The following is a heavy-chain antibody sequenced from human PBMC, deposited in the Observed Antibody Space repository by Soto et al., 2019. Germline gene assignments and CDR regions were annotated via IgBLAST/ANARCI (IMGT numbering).Heavy chain of an antibody. D-gene: IGHD3-9*01. CDR3: ANDFYYPYYDLLTGYYKGYFNY. CDR1: DFTFSDYV. Sequence: GGSLRLSCAASDFTFSDYVMHWVRQAPGKGLEWVARISYDGNYKYYADSVRGRFTISRDNSKNTLYLQMNSLRAEDTAVYYCANDFYYPYYDLLTGYYKGYFNYRGQGTPVTVSS. J-gene: IGHJ4*02. CDR2: ISYDGNYK. V-gene: IGHV3-30*18.